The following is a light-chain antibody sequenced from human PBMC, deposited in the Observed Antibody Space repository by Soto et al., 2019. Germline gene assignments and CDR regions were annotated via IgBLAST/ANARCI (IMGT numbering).Light chain of an antibody. CDR1: SSDIGAYNY. CDR2: EVS. CDR3: SSFTTSSTFV. J-gene: IGLJ1*01. Sequence: QSVLTQPASGSGSPGQSITISCTGTSSDIGAYNYVSWYQQHPGKVPKLMFYEVSNRPSGVSNRFSGSKSGNTASLTISGLQAEDETDYYCSSFTTSSTFVYGTGTKVTVL. V-gene: IGLV2-14*01.